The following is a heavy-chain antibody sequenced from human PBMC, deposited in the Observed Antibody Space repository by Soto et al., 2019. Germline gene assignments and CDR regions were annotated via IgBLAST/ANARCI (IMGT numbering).Heavy chain of an antibody. CDR1: GFTFNNYN. D-gene: IGHD2-15*01. Sequence: EVQLVESGGGLVKPGGSLRLSCAASGFTFNNYNMNWVRQAPGKGLEWVSSIGTSSSYIYYADSLKGRFTISRDNAENSLYLQLNSLRAEDTAVYYCSGVLSGTPNYYYMDVWGEGTAVTASS. CDR2: IGTSSSYI. CDR3: SGVLSGTPNYYYMDV. V-gene: IGHV3-21*01. J-gene: IGHJ6*03.